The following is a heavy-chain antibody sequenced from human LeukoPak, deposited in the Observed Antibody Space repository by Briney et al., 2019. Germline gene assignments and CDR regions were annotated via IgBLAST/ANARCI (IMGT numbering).Heavy chain of an antibody. CDR3: ARHSSSWYPDY. J-gene: IGHJ4*02. V-gene: IGHV4-4*07. Sequence: SETLSLTCTVSGGSFTSYYWSWIRQPPGKGLEWIGRIYASGNTDYNPSRTNYNPSLKSRVTMSVDTSKNQFSLQLTSVTATDTAVYFCARHSSSWYPDYWGQGTLVTVSS. CDR1: GGSFTSYY. CDR2: IYASGNTDYNPSRT. D-gene: IGHD6-13*01.